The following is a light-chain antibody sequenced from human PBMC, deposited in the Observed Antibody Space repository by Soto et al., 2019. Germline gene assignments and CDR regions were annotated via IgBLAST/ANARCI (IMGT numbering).Light chain of an antibody. J-gene: IGKJ5*01. Sequence: EIVMTQSPATLSVSPGERATLSCRASQSVSSNLAWYQQRPGQAPGLLIYGASTRATGIAARFRGSGSGTDFTLTISSLQSEDFAGYYCQQYNSWPITFGQGTRLEIK. CDR3: QQYNSWPIT. CDR2: GAS. CDR1: QSVSSN. V-gene: IGKV3-15*01.